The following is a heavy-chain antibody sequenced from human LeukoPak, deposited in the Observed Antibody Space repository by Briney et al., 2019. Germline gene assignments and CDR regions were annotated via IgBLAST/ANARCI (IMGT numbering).Heavy chain of an antibody. J-gene: IGHJ4*02. V-gene: IGHV4-59*08. CDR3: ARMGNPATVTADY. CDR1: GVSMRSYY. D-gene: IGHD4-17*01. Sequence: SETLSLTCTVSGVSMRSYYWSWIRQPPGKGLEWIGYIYYSGSTIYNPSLKSRVTISVDTSKNQFSLKLNSVTAADTAVYYCARMGNPATVTADYWGQGPLVTVSS. CDR2: IYYSGST.